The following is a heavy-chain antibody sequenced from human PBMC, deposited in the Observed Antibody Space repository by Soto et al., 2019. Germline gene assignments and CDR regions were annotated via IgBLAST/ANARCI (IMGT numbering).Heavy chain of an antibody. CDR2: INPSGGST. Sequence: GASVKVSCKASGYTFTSYYMHWVRQAPGQGLEWIGIINPSGGSTSYAQKFQGRVTMTRDTSTSTVYMELSSLRSEDTAVYYCARVNEDIVVVPAAMGYYYYMDVWGKGTTVTVSS. CDR1: GYTFTSYY. CDR3: ARVNEDIVVVPAAMGYYYYMDV. V-gene: IGHV1-46*01. J-gene: IGHJ6*03. D-gene: IGHD2-2*01.